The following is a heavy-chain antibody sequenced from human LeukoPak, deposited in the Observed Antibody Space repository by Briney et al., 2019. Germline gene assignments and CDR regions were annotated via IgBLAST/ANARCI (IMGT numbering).Heavy chain of an antibody. CDR1: GYTYTSYG. D-gene: IGHD2-15*01. CDR2: IHAYKGNT. J-gene: IGHJ4*02. Sequence: GASVKVSCKASGYTYTSYGISWVRQAPGQGLEWMGWIHAYKGNTNYAQKLQGRVTMTTDTSTTSAHMELRSLRSDDTAVYYCARGYCSDSSCYDSFDYWGQGTLVTVSS. CDR3: ARGYCSDSSCYDSFDY. V-gene: IGHV1-18*01.